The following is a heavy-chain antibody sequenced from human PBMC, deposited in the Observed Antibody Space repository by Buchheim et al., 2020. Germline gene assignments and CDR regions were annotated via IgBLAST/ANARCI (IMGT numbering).Heavy chain of an antibody. CDR2: INHSGGT. Sequence: QVQLQQWGAGLLKPSGTLSLTCAVSGGSFSGFYWSWFRQSPERGLEWIGEINHSGGTNYNPSLKSRVIISVEKSNNQFSLRLTSVTGADTAVYYCATRSCSSRACSRSRRDYYYGMDVWGQGTT. D-gene: IGHD2-2*01. CDR3: ATRSCSSRACSRSRRDYYYGMDV. V-gene: IGHV4-34*01. J-gene: IGHJ6*02. CDR1: GGSFSGFY.